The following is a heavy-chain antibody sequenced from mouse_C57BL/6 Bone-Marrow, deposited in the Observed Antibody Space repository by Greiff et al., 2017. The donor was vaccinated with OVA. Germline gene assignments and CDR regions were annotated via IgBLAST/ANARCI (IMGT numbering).Heavy chain of an antibody. D-gene: IGHD1-1*01. Sequence: QVQLQQSGPGLVQPSQSLSITCTVSGFSLTSYGVHWVRQSPGKGLEWLGVIWSGGSTDYNAAFISRLSISKDNSKSQVFFKMNSLQADDTAIYYCARPGSSYGYFDVWGTGTTVTVSS. CDR2: IWSGGST. V-gene: IGHV2-2*01. CDR3: ARPGSSYGYFDV. CDR1: GFSLTSYG. J-gene: IGHJ1*03.